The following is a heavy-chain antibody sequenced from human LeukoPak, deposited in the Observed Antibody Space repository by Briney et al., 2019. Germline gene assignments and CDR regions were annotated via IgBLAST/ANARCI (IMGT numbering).Heavy chain of an antibody. D-gene: IGHD3-3*01. CDR1: GYSFTSYW. CDR2: IDPGDSDT. J-gene: IGHJ5*02. Sequence: GESLKISCKGSGYSFTSYWIGWVRQMPGKGLEWMGIIDPGDSDTRYSPSFQGQVTISADKSISTAYLQWSSLKASDSAMYYCARQGSYDFWSGYYANWFDPWGQGTLVTVSS. CDR3: ARQGSYDFWSGYYANWFDP. V-gene: IGHV5-51*01.